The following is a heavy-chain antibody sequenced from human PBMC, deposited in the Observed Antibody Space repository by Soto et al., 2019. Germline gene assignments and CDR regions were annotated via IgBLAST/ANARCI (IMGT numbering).Heavy chain of an antibody. V-gene: IGHV4-31*03. D-gene: IGHD3-22*01. J-gene: IGHJ5*02. Sequence: SETLSLTCTVSGGPISSGGYYWSWIRQHPGKGLEWIGYIYYSGSTYYNPSLKSRVTISVDTSKNQFSLKLSSVTAADTAVYYCARDYYDSSGYYGWFDPWGQGTLVTVSS. CDR1: GGPISSGGYY. CDR2: IYYSGST. CDR3: ARDYYDSSGYYGWFDP.